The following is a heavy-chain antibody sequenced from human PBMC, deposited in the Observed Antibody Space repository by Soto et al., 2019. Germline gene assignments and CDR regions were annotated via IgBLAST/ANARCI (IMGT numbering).Heavy chain of an antibody. CDR1: GFTFSRYW. J-gene: IGHJ4*02. V-gene: IGHV3-74*03. CDR3: AMDLLWGQSDY. Sequence: EVQLVESGGGLVQPGGSLRLSCAVSGFTFSRYWMHWFRQDPGNGLVWVSSINTDGTNTQYADSVRGRFTVSIDNAKNTVYLQMISLRSEDTAVYYFAMDLLWGQSDYWGQGTLVVVSS. CDR2: INTDGTNT. D-gene: IGHD3-16*01.